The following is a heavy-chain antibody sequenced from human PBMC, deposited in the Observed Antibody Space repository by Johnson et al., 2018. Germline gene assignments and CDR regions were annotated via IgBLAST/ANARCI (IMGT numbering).Heavy chain of an antibody. J-gene: IGHJ3*02. CDR3: ARDVGRWNDAFDI. CDR2: ISYDGSSK. D-gene: IGHD4-23*01. Sequence: QVQLVQSGGGVVQPGRSLRLSCAASGFTFSSCGMHWVRQAPGKGLEWVAVISYDGSSKYYADSVKGRFTISRDNSKNTLYLQMNSLRAEDTAVYYCARDVGRWNDAFDIWGQGTMVTVS. CDR1: GFTFSSCG. V-gene: IGHV3-30*03.